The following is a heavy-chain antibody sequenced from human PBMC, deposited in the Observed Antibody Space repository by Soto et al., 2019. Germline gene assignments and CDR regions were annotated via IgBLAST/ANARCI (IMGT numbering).Heavy chain of an antibody. V-gene: IGHV4-59*01. CDR2: ISFSGAT. CDR3: ARGKLDSSGWYGGDYFDF. D-gene: IGHD6-19*01. J-gene: IGHJ4*02. Sequence: SETLSLTCTVSGVSITSYFWSWIRQTPGKGLDWIGSISFSGATYSNPSLKGRAALSVDTSENQFSLNLSSVTSADTAVYFCARGKLDSSGWYGGDYFDFWGQGSLVTVSS. CDR1: GVSITSYF.